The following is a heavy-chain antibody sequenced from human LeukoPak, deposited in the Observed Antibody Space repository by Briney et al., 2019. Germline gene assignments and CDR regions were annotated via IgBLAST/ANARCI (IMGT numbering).Heavy chain of an antibody. CDR1: GFTFSSYA. CDR3: AKVLDGYYFDY. J-gene: IGHJ4*02. D-gene: IGHD5-24*01. Sequence: GGSLRLSCAASGFTFSSYAMNWVRLAPGKGLEWVSSISGSRGSTYYADSVKGRFTISRDNSKNTLYLQMNRLRAEDTAVYYCAKVLDGYYFDYWGQGTLVTVSS. V-gene: IGHV3-23*01. CDR2: ISGSRGST.